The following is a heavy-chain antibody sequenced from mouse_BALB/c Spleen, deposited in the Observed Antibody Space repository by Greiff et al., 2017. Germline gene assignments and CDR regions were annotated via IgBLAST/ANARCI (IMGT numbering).Heavy chain of an antibody. CDR2: INPSTGYT. D-gene: IGHD2-3*01. J-gene: IGHJ3*01. CDR1: GYTFTSYW. CDR3: ARSGLLLFAY. V-gene: IGHV1-7*01. Sequence: QVHVKQSGAELAKPGASVKMSCKASGYTFTSYWMHWVKQRPGQGLEWIGYINPSTGYTEYNQKFKDKATLTADKSSSTAYMQLSSLTSEDSAVYYCARSGLLLFAYWGQGTLVTVSA.